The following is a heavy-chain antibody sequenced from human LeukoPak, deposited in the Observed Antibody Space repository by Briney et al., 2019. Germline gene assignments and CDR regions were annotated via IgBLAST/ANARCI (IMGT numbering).Heavy chain of an antibody. D-gene: IGHD6-6*01. J-gene: IGHJ4*02. V-gene: IGHV1-2*02. CDR1: GYTFTSYY. Sequence: GASVKVSCKASGYTFTSYYMHWVRQAPGQGLEWMGWINPTSGGTKYAQKFLGRVTMTRDTSITTAYMELSSLRSDDTAVYFCVRGAHRNSSAWGQGTLVTVSS. CDR2: INPTSGGT. CDR3: VRGAHRNSSA.